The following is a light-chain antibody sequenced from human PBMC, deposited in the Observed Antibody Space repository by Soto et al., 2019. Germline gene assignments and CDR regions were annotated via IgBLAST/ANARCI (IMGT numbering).Light chain of an antibody. V-gene: IGKV1-5*03. Sequence: DIQMTQSPSTLSASIGDRVTLTCRASQSINTYLAWYQQKPGKAPKLLIYRASSLESGVPSRFSGSGSGTEFTLTVSSLQPADFATYYCQQYNDYSMWTFGQGTKVEIK. CDR1: QSINTY. CDR2: RAS. J-gene: IGKJ1*01. CDR3: QQYNDYSMWT.